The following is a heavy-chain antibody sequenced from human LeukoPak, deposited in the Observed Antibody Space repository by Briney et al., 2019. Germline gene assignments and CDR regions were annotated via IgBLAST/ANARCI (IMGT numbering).Heavy chain of an antibody. V-gene: IGHV4-59*01. CDR3: ARGRARDGSYPWLDS. J-gene: IGHJ5*01. D-gene: IGHD3-10*01. Sequence: PSETLSLTCTISGGSISSYYWTWIRQPAGKGLEWIGYIYYSGSTNYNPSLKSRVTISVDTSKNQFSLKLSSVTAADTAVYYCARGRARDGSYPWLDSWGQGTLVTLSS. CDR1: GGSISSYY. CDR2: IYYSGST.